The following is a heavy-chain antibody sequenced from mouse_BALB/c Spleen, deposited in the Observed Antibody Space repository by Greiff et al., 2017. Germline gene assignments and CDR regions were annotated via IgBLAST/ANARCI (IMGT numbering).Heavy chain of an antibody. D-gene: IGHD1-1*01. V-gene: IGHV5-9-3*01. CDR3: ARHYYGRSYEGARDS. J-gene: IGHJ4*01. CDR2: ISSGGSYT. CDR1: GFTFSSYA. Sequence: EVKLMESGGGLVKPGGSLKLSCAASGFTFSSYAMSWVRQTPEKRLEWVATISSGGSYTYYPDSVKGRFTFSRDNAKTTLYLQMSSLRSEDTAMYYCARHYYGRSYEGARDSGGQGTSVTVSS.